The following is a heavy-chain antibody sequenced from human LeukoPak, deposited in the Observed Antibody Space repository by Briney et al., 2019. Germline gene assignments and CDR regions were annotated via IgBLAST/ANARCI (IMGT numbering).Heavy chain of an antibody. V-gene: IGHV4-34*01. Sequence: SETLSLTCAVYGGSFSGYYWSWIRQPPGKGLEWIGEINHSGSTYYNPSLKSRVTISVDTSKNQFSLKLSSVTAADTAVYYCARDSTMVRGVFDYWGQGTLVTVSS. D-gene: IGHD3-10*01. CDR1: GGSFSGYY. CDR2: INHSGST. J-gene: IGHJ4*02. CDR3: ARDSTMVRGVFDY.